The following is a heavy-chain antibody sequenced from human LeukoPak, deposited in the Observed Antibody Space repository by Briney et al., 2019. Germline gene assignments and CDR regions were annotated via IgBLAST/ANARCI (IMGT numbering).Heavy chain of an antibody. V-gene: IGHV3-30*04. CDR2: ISYDGSNK. CDR1: GFTFSSYA. D-gene: IGHD5-18*01. Sequence: PGRSLRLSCAASGFTFSSYAMHWVRQAPGKGLEWVAVISYDGSNKYYTDSVKGRFTISRDNSKNTLYLQMNSLRAEDTAVYYCARVGRWGAAMEFFDYWGQGTLVTVSS. CDR3: ARVGRWGAAMEFFDY. J-gene: IGHJ4*02.